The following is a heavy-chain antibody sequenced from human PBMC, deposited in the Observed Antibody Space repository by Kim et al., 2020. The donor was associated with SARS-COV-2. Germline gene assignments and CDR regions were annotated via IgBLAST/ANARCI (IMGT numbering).Heavy chain of an antibody. CDR1: GYTFTNYY. J-gene: IGHJ6*02. D-gene: IGHD3-10*01. Sequence: ASVKVSCKASGYTFTNYYMHWVRQAPGQGLEWMGIINPSGADTRYAQKFQGRVTMTRDTSTSTVYMELYSLRSEDTAVYYCARHSYGSGYYYGMDVWGQGTTVTVSS. CDR2: INPSGADT. CDR3: ARHSYGSGYYYGMDV. V-gene: IGHV1-46*01.